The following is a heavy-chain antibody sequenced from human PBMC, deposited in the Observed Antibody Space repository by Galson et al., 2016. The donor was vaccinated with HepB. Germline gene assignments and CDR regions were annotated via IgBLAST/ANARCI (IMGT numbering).Heavy chain of an antibody. CDR2: ISGTGSTI. Sequence: SLRLSCAASGFTFSDYSMNWVRQAPGKGLEWLSYISGTGSTIYSADSVKGRFSISRDNAHKSIYLQMNSLRDEDTAVSYCARSGCSGGSCTAGVYYYGMDVWGQGTTVTVSS. J-gene: IGHJ6*02. D-gene: IGHD2-15*01. CDR3: ARSGCSGGSCTAGVYYYGMDV. V-gene: IGHV3-48*02. CDR1: GFTFSDYS.